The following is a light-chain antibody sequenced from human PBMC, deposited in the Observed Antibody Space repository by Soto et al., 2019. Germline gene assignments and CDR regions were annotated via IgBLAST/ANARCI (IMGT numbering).Light chain of an antibody. V-gene: IGLV2-14*03. Sequence: QSALTQPAAVSGSPGQSITISCAGTSSDIGGSNYVSWYQQHPGKAPKLMIYGVSNRPSWVSNRFSGSKSGNTASLTISGHQAEDEADYFCYSSRSSSSAFYVFGNGTKVTVL. J-gene: IGLJ1*01. CDR3: YSSRSSSSAFYV. CDR1: SSDIGGSNY. CDR2: GVS.